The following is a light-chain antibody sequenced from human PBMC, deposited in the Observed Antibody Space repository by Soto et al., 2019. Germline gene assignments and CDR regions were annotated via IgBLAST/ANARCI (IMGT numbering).Light chain of an antibody. CDR1: SSDVGGYNY. V-gene: IGLV2-11*01. CDR3: CSYAGSYTWV. CDR2: DVS. J-gene: IGLJ3*02. Sequence: QSALTQPRSVSGSPGQSVTISCTGTSSDVGGYNYVSCYQLHPGTAPKLMIYDVSKRPSGVPDRFSGSKSGNTASLTISGLQAEDEADYYCCSYAGSYTWVFGGGTQLTVL.